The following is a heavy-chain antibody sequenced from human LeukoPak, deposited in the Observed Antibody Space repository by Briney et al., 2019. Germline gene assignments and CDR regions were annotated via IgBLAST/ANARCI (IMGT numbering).Heavy chain of an antibody. V-gene: IGHV3-30*02. CDR3: AKASSYGYLDY. D-gene: IGHD5-18*01. Sequence: GSLRLPCSVSGLTFSNYGMHWVRQAPGKGLECVAVIWYDGNNKYYADSVKGRFTIFRDNSKNTLYLQMNSLRAEDTAVYYCAKASSYGYLDYWGQGTLVTVSS. CDR2: IWYDGNNK. J-gene: IGHJ4*02. CDR1: GLTFSNYG.